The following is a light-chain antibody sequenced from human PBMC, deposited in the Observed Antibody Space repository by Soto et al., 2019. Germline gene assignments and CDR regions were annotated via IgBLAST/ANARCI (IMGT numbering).Light chain of an antibody. V-gene: IGKV3-20*01. CDR3: HQYGVSSGT. J-gene: IGKJ2*01. Sequence: EIVLTQSPGTLSLSPGERATLSCSASQSVTASYLAWYQQKPGQAPRLLIYGASTRATGIPDRFSGSGSGTDFTLTISSLEPEDFAVYYCHQYGVSSGTFGQGTNLEIK. CDR2: GAS. CDR1: QSVTASY.